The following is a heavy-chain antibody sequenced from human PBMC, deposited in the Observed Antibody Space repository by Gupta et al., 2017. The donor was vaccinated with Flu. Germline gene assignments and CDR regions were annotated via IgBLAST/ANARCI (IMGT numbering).Heavy chain of an antibody. CDR3: ARGGCTVTTDSFDY. Sequence: GAEVKKPGASVKVSCKASGYTFTGYYMHWVRQAPGQGLEWMGWINPNSGGTNYAKKFQGRVTMTRDTSISTAYMELSRLRSDDTAVYYCARGGCTVTTDSFDYWGQGTLVTVSS. J-gene: IGHJ4*02. V-gene: IGHV1-2*02. D-gene: IGHD4-17*01. CDR1: GYTFTGYY. CDR2: INPNSGGT.